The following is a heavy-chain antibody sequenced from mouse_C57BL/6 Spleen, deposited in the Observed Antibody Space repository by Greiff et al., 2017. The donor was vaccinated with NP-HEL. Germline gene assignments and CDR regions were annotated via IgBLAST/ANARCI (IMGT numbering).Heavy chain of an antibody. Sequence: QVQLQQSGAELAKPGASVKLSCKASGYTFTSYWMHWVKQRPGQGLEWIGYINPSSGYTKYNQKFKDKATLTADKSSRTAYMQLSSLTDEDSAVYYCARAGTVLLRDGAMDDWGQGTSVTVSS. CDR3: ARAGTVLLRDGAMDD. CDR1: GYTFTSYW. D-gene: IGHD1-1*01. J-gene: IGHJ4*01. CDR2: INPSSGYT. V-gene: IGHV1-7*01.